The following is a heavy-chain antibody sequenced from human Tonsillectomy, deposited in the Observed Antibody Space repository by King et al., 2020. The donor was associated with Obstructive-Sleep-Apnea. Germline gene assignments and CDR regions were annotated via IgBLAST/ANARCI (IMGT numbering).Heavy chain of an antibody. V-gene: IGHV4-59*01. J-gene: IGHJ3*02. CDR1: GGSISNYY. CDR2: IYYSGST. Sequence: VQLQESGPGLEKPSETLSLTCTVSGGSISNYYWSWIRQPPGKGLEWIGFIYYSGSTNYNPSLKSRVTISVDTSKKQFSLKLSSVTAADTAVYYCARDSQPQLVDGFDIWGQGTTVTVSS. D-gene: IGHD6-13*01. CDR3: ARDSQPQLVDGFDI.